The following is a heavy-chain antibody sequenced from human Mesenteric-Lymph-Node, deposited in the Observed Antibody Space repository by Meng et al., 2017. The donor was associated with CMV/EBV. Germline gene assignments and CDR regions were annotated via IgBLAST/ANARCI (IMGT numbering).Heavy chain of an antibody. D-gene: IGHD6-6*01. V-gene: IGHV5-51*01. Sequence: GESLKISCKGSGYSFPSYWIGWVRQMPGKGLEWMGIIYPGDSDTRYSPSFQGQVTISADKSISTAYLQGSSLKASDTAMYYCARTSPHYYTSSFPLDYWGQGTLVTVSS. J-gene: IGHJ4*02. CDR3: ARTSPHYYTSSFPLDY. CDR2: IYPGDSDT. CDR1: GYSFPSYW.